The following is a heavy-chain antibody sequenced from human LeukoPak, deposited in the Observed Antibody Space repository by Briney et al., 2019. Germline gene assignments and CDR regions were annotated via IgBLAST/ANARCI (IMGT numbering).Heavy chain of an antibody. J-gene: IGHJ4*02. Sequence: GGSLRLSCAASGFTFSSYSMNWVRQAPGKGLEWVSSISSSSSYIYYADSVKGRFTISRDNAKKSLYLQMNSLRAEDTAVYYCASETYYYGSGSIYWGQGSLVTVSS. CDR1: GFTFSSYS. CDR3: ASETYYYGSGSIY. CDR2: ISSSSSYI. V-gene: IGHV3-21*01. D-gene: IGHD3-10*01.